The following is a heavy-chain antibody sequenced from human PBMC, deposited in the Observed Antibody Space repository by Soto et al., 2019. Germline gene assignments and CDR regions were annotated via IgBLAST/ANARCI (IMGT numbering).Heavy chain of an antibody. J-gene: IGHJ4*02. V-gene: IGHV3-33*01. CDR2: IWYDGSNK. CDR1: GFTFSSYG. CDR3: ARDLRIVVVPAAIGGVFDY. D-gene: IGHD2-2*01. Sequence: SLRLSCAASGFTFSSYGMHWVRQAPGKGLEWVAVIWYDGSNKYYADSVKGRFTISRDNSKNTLYLQMNSLRAEDTAVYYCARDLRIVVVPAAIGGVFDYWGQGTLVTVSS.